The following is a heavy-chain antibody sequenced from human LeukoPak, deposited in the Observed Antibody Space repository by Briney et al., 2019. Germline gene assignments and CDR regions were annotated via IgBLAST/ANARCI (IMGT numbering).Heavy chain of an antibody. V-gene: IGHV3-13*01. J-gene: IGHJ6*02. D-gene: IGHD3-10*01. CDR2: IGTAGDT. CDR1: GFTFSSYD. CDR3: ARDSGDYYYYGMDV. Sequence: GGSLRLSCAASGFTFSSYDMHWVRQATGKGLEWVSAIGTAGDTYYPGSVKGRFTISRENAKNSLYLQMSSLRAGDTAVYYCARDSGDYYYYGMDVWGQGTTVTVSS.